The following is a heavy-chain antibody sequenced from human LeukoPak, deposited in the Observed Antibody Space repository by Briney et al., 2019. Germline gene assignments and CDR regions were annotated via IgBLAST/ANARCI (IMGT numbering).Heavy chain of an antibody. J-gene: IGHJ5*02. V-gene: IGHV3-21*01. Sequence: GGSLRLSCAASGFTFSSYSMNWVRQAPGRGLEWVSSISSSSYIYYADSVKGRFTISRDNAKNSLYLQMNSLRAEDTAVYYCAGDYDQAYARFDPWGQGTLVTVSS. D-gene: IGHD3-3*01. CDR1: GFTFSSYS. CDR2: ISSSSYI. CDR3: AGDYDQAYARFDP.